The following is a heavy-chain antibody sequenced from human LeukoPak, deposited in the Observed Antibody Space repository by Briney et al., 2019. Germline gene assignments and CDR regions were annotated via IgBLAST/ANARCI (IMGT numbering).Heavy chain of an antibody. CDR3: ARGVKYCSGGSCKRYYYYYYMDV. CDR1: GGSFSGYY. CDR2: INHSGST. V-gene: IGHV4-34*01. Sequence: SETLSLTCAVYGGSFSGYYWSWIRQPPGKGLEWIGEINHSGSTNYNPSLKSRVTISVDTSKNQFSLKLSSVTAADTAVYYCARGVKYCSGGSCKRYYYYYYMDVWGKGTTVTVSS. D-gene: IGHD2-15*01. J-gene: IGHJ6*03.